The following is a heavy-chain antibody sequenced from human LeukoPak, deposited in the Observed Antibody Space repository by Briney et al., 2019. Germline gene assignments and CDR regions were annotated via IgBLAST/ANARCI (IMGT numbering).Heavy chain of an antibody. CDR3: AREKGENYESSGYVDY. V-gene: IGHV4-38-2*02. J-gene: IGHJ4*02. D-gene: IGHD3-22*01. CDR2: IYHSGST. CDR1: GYSISSGYY. Sequence: SXXLSLTCTVSGYSISSGYYWGWIRPPPGKGLEWIGNIYHSGSTYYNPSLKSRAAISVDTSKNQFSLKLSSVTAADTAVYYCAREKGENYESSGYVDYWGQGTLVTVSS.